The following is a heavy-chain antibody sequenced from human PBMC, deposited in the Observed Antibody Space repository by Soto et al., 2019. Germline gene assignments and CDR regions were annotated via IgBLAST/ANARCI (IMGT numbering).Heavy chain of an antibody. D-gene: IGHD5-12*01. V-gene: IGHV5-10-1*01. CDR3: VRLRGYDYVSLESNAFDI. J-gene: IGHJ3*02. CDR1: GYSFTSYW. CDR2: IDPSDSYT. Sequence: PGESLKISCKGSGYSFTSYWISWVRQMPGKGLEWMGRIDPSDSYTNYSPSFQGHVTISADKSIIPAYLQWSSLKASDTAMDYCVRLRGYDYVSLESNAFDIWGQGTMVTVSS.